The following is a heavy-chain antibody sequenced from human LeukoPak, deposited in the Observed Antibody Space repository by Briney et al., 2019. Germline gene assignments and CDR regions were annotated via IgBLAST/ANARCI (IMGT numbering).Heavy chain of an antibody. J-gene: IGHJ4*02. V-gene: IGHV4-30-4*01. CDR1: GGSISSGDYY. Sequence: PSETLSLTCTVSGGSISSGDYYWSWIRQPPGKGLEWIGYIYYSGSTYYNPSLKSRATISVDTSKNQFSLKLSSVTAADTAVYYCARYYYDSSGYYYDYWGQGTLVTVSS. D-gene: IGHD3-22*01. CDR3: ARYYYDSSGYYYDY. CDR2: IYYSGST.